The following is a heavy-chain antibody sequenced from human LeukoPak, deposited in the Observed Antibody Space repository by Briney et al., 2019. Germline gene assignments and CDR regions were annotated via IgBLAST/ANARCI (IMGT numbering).Heavy chain of an antibody. D-gene: IGHD1-26*01. CDR1: GYTFTGYY. CDR2: INPNSGGT. Sequence: GASVKVSCKASGYTFTGYYMHWVRQAPGQGLEWMGWINPNSGGTNYAQKFQGRVTMTRDTSISTAYMELSRLRSDDTAVYYCARDLGGSYPGAFDYWGQGTLVTVSS. CDR3: ARDLGGSYPGAFDY. J-gene: IGHJ4*02. V-gene: IGHV1-2*02.